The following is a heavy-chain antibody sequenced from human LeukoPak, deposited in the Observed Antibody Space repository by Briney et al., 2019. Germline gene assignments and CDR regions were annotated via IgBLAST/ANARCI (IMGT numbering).Heavy chain of an antibody. CDR3: ARGYYYRT. D-gene: IGHD3-10*01. CDR2: IYADGSS. V-gene: IGHV4-61*02. J-gene: IGHJ4*02. Sequence: SQTLSLTCTVSGGSLGSENSYWTWLRQPAGNGLEWMGRIYADGSSTYNPSLKSRVTILVDTSKNQFSLRLTSMTAADTAVYYCARGYYYRTWGQGSRVTVSS. CDR1: GGSLGSENSY.